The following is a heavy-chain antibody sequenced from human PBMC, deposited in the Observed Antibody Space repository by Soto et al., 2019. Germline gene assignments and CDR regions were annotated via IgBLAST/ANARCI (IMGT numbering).Heavy chain of an antibody. D-gene: IGHD6-19*01. CDR1: GFTFSSYG. CDR3: ARDYARYSSGWFYFDY. V-gene: IGHV3-33*01. Sequence: PGGSLRLSCAASGFTFSSYGMHWVRQAPGKGLEWVAVIWYDGSNKYYADSVKGRFTISRDNSKNTLYLQMNSLRAEDTAVYYCARDYARYSSGWFYFDYWGQGTLVTVSS. J-gene: IGHJ4*02. CDR2: IWYDGSNK.